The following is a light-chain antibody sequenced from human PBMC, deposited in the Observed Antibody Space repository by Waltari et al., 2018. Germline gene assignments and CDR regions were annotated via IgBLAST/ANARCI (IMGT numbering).Light chain of an antibody. V-gene: IGLV1-47*01. J-gene: IGLJ2*01. CDR3: AAWDDSLSVVV. Sequence: QSVLHPPPSASGPPGQRVTIPCSRHASYKGKNFYYCYQPLPGTATKLLIYRNNQRPSVVPVRFSGSKSGTSASLAISGLRSEDEADYYCAAWDDSLSVVVFGGGTKLSVL. CDR1: ASYKGKNF. CDR2: RNN.